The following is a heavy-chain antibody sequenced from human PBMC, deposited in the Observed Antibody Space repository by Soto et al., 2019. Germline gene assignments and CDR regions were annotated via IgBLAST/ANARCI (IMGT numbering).Heavy chain of an antibody. D-gene: IGHD3-10*01. Sequence: PGGSLRLSCAASGFTFSSYAMSWVRQAPGKGLEWVSAISGSGGSTYYADSVKGRFTISRDNSKNTLYLQMNSLRAEDTAVYYCAKGQALWFGELRDFSIYYYGMDVWGQGTTVTVSS. CDR3: AKGQALWFGELRDFSIYYYGMDV. J-gene: IGHJ6*02. V-gene: IGHV3-23*01. CDR2: ISGSGGST. CDR1: GFTFSSYA.